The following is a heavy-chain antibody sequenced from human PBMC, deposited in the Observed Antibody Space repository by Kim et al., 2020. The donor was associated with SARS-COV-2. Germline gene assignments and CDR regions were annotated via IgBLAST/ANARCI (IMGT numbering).Heavy chain of an antibody. Sequence: GGSLRLSCAASGFTFDDYAMHWVRQAPGKGLEWVSGISWNSGSIAYADSVKGRFTISRDNAKNSLYLQVNSLRAEDTALYYCTKDNKQWLTGYFDYWGQG. CDR3: TKDNKQWLTGYFDY. CDR1: GFTFDDYA. J-gene: IGHJ4*02. V-gene: IGHV3-9*01. D-gene: IGHD6-19*01. CDR2: ISWNSGSI.